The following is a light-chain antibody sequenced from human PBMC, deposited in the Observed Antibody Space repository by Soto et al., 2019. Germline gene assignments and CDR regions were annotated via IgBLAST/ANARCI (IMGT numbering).Light chain of an antibody. J-gene: IGLJ1*01. CDR3: SSYAGSSNV. Sequence: QCALTQPPSASGSPGQSVAISCTGTSSDVGGYNYVSWYQQHPGKAPKLMIYEVNKRPSGVPDRFSGSKSGNTASLTVSGLQAEDEADYYCSSYAGSSNVFGTGTKVTVL. CDR2: EVN. CDR1: SSDVGGYNY. V-gene: IGLV2-8*01.